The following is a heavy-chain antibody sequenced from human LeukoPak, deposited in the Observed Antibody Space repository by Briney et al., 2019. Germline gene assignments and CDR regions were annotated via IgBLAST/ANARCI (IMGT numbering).Heavy chain of an antibody. CDR2: ISSVGVSLFRGSGSAT. D-gene: IGHD3-10*01. V-gene: IGHV3-23*01. Sequence: PGGLRLSCVASGFTFSNYAMIWVRQAPGKGRQWVSVISSVGVSLFRGSGSATYYADSVEGRFTISRDNSKNRLYLQMNSLRADDTAVYYCAKMSGVVWIGELRLPFDSWGQGTVVTVSS. J-gene: IGHJ4*02. CDR3: AKMSGVVWIGELRLPFDS. CDR1: GFTFSNYA.